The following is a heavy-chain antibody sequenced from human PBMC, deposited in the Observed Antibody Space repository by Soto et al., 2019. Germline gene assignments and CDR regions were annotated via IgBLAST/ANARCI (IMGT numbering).Heavy chain of an antibody. CDR3: ARGSYYYDNSGYFH. D-gene: IGHD3-22*01. J-gene: IGHJ4*02. V-gene: IGHV4-34*01. CDR2: INHSGRT. Sequence: KASETLSLTCAVHGGSFSGFFWTWTRQSPGRGLEWIGEINHSGRTNHNPSLKSRVTISVDTSKKQFSLNLRSVTAADTAVYYCARGSYYYDNSGYFHWGQGTLVTVSS. CDR1: GGSFSGFF.